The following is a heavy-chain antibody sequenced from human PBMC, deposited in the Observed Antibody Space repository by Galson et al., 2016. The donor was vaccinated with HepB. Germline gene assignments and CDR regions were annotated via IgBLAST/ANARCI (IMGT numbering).Heavy chain of an antibody. D-gene: IGHD4-17*01. V-gene: IGHV4-61*08. J-gene: IGHJ2*01. CDR1: GDSSSNGDYY. CDR2: IHNNGNT. Sequence: SETLSLTCTVSGDSSSNGDYYWSWIRQPPGKGLEWVGYIHNNGNTDSNPSLKGRATISLDTSKKQFSLRLTSVTAADTAVFYCARAKAFGDSVYWYFDLWGRGTLVTVSS. CDR3: ARAKAFGDSVYWYFDL.